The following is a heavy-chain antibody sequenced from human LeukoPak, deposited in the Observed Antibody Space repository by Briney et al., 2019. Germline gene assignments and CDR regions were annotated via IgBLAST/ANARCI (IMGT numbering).Heavy chain of an antibody. CDR3: ATCDWYYYGMDV. V-gene: IGHV3-72*01. J-gene: IGHJ6*02. CDR2: IRNKANRYTT. D-gene: IGHD2-21*02. CDR1: GFTFSDHH. Sequence: GGSLRLSCAASGFTFSDHHMDWVRQAPGEGLEWVARIRNKANRYTTEYAASVKGRFTISRDDSENSLYLQMDSLKTEDTAVYYCATCDWYYYGMDVWGQGTTVTVSS.